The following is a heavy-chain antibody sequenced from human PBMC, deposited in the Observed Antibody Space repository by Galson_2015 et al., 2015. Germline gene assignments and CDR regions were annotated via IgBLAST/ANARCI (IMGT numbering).Heavy chain of an antibody. J-gene: IGHJ4*02. CDR3: ARDLGWRNYIVGATDY. Sequence: SLRLSCAASGFTFSSYGMHWVRQAPGKGLAWVAVIWYDGSNKYYADSVKGRFTISRDNSKNTLYLQMNSLRAEDTAVYYCARDLGWRNYIVGATDYWGQGTLVTVSS. D-gene: IGHD1-26*01. V-gene: IGHV3-33*01. CDR1: GFTFSSYG. CDR2: IWYDGSNK.